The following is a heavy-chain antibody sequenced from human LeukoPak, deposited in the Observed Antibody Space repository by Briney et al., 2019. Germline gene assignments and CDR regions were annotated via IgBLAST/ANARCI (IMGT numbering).Heavy chain of an antibody. CDR2: ISWNSGSI. V-gene: IGHV3-9*01. CDR3: AKDIRVAGSRCGAFDI. Sequence: GGSLRLSCAASGFTFDDYAMHWVRQAPGKGLEWVSGISWNSGSIGYADSVKGRFTISRDNAKNSLYLQMNSLRAEDTALYYCAKDIRVAGSRCGAFDIWGQGTMVTVSS. CDR1: GFTFDDYA. D-gene: IGHD6-19*01. J-gene: IGHJ3*02.